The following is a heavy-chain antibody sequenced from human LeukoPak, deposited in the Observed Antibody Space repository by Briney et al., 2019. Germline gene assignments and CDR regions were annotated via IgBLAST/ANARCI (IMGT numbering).Heavy chain of an antibody. D-gene: IGHD3-10*01. CDR1: GGSISSYY. V-gene: IGHV4-59*01. J-gene: IGHJ5*02. Sequence: SETLSLTCTVSGGSISSYYWSWIRQPPGKGLEWIGYIYYSGSTNYNPSLKSRVTISVDTSKNQFSLKLSSVTAADTAVYYCARDGWYGPGKFDPWGQGTLVTVSS. CDR2: IYYSGST. CDR3: ARDGWYGPGKFDP.